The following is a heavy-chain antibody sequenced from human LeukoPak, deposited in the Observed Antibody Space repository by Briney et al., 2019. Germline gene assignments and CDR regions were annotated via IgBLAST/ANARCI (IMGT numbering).Heavy chain of an antibody. CDR1: GASISSADHY. V-gene: IGHV4-61*08. Sequence: PSETLSLTCLVSGASISSADHYWTWIRQPPGRGLEWIGYIYYSGSTNYNPSLKSRVTISVDTSKNQFSLKLSSVTAADTAVYYCARVVVRGVRGRYFDYWGQGTLVTVSS. CDR2: IYYSGST. J-gene: IGHJ4*02. D-gene: IGHD3-10*01. CDR3: ARVVVRGVRGRYFDY.